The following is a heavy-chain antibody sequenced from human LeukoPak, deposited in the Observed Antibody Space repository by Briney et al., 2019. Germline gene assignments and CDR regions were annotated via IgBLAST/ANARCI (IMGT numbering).Heavy chain of an antibody. CDR1: GFTFSSYE. CDR3: ARDAAYGYDRFDY. Sequence: GGSLRLFCAASGFTFSSYEMNWVRQAPGKGLEWVSYISSSGSTIYYADSVKGRFTISRDNAKNSLYLQMNSLRAEDTAVYYCARDAAYGYDRFDYWGQGTQVTVSS. D-gene: IGHD5-18*01. V-gene: IGHV3-48*03. CDR2: ISSSGSTI. J-gene: IGHJ4*02.